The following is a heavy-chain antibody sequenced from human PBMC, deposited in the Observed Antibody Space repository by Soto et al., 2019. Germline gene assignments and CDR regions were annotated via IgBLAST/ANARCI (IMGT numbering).Heavy chain of an antibody. CDR1: GGSISSGGYY. CDR2: IYYSGST. Sequence: SETLSLTCTVSGGSISSGGYYWSWIRQHPGKGLEWIGYIYYSGSTYYNPSLKSRVTISVDTSKNQFSLKLSSVTAADTAVYYCARVGYYDFWSGYYRSQHDAFEIWGQGTMVTVSS. D-gene: IGHD3-3*01. J-gene: IGHJ3*02. V-gene: IGHV4-31*03. CDR3: ARVGYYDFWSGYYRSQHDAFEI.